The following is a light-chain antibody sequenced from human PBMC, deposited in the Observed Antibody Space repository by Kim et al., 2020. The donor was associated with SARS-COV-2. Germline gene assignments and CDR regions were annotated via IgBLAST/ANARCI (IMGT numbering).Light chain of an antibody. CDR3: SSYAGSNNLV. CDR2: EVS. Sequence: GQSVTISRTGTSRDVCGYNYVSWYQQHPGKAPKLMIYEVSKRPSGVPDRFSGSKSGNTASLTVSGLQAEDEADYYCSSYAGSNNLVFGGGTQLTVL. J-gene: IGLJ2*01. V-gene: IGLV2-8*01. CDR1: SRDVCGYNY.